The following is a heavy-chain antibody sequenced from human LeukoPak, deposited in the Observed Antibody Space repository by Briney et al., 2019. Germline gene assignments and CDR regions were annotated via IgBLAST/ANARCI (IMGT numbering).Heavy chain of an antibody. Sequence: GSLRLSCAASGFTFSSYWMSWVRQAPGKGLEWVANIKQDGSEKYYVDSVKGRFTISRDNAKNSLYLQMNSLRAEDTAVYYCARDLVAVAGIYYFDYWGQGTLVTVSS. D-gene: IGHD6-19*01. V-gene: IGHV3-7*01. CDR2: IKQDGSEK. J-gene: IGHJ4*02. CDR3: ARDLVAVAGIYYFDY. CDR1: GFTFSSYW.